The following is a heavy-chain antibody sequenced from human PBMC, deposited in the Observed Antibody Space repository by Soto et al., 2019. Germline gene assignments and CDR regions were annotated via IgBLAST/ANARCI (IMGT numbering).Heavy chain of an antibody. CDR3: ATPYSSSWFSPFDY. J-gene: IGHJ4*02. D-gene: IGHD6-13*01. CDR2: IGAGYGT. CDR1: GFTFGSYA. Sequence: EVQLLESGGGLVQPGGSLRLSCAASGFTFGSYAMSWVRQAPGWGLEWVSSIGAGYGTYYADSVKGRFTISRDNSKNTLYLQMNSLRAEDTAIYYCATPYSSSWFSPFDYWGQGALVTVSS. V-gene: IGHV3-23*01.